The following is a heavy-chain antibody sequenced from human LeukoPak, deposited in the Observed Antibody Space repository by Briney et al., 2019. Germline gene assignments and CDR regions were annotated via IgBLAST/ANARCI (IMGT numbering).Heavy chain of an antibody. J-gene: IGHJ4*02. CDR2: INGNGGST. V-gene: IGHV3-23*01. CDR1: GFTFSSYA. Sequence: GGSLRLSCAASGFTFSSYAMSWVRQAPGKGLEWVSAINGNGGSTYYADSVKGRFTISRDNSKNTLYMQMNSLRAEDTAVYYCARGVRIAVAGNIDYWGQGTLVTVSS. CDR3: ARGVRIAVAGNIDY. D-gene: IGHD6-19*01.